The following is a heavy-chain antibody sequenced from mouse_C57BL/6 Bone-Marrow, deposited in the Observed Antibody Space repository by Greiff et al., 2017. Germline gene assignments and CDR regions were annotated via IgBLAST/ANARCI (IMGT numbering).Heavy chain of an antibody. CDR1: GYTFTSYW. Sequence: QVQLQQPGAELVMPGASVKLSCKASGYTFTSYWMHWVKQRPGQGLEWIGEIDPSDSYSNYNQEFKGKATLTVDKSSSTAYMQLSSLTSEDSAVYYCARPVGTSDNFDYGGQGTTLTVSS. CDR2: IDPSDSYS. V-gene: IGHV1-69*01. J-gene: IGHJ2*01. D-gene: IGHD4-1*01. CDR3: ARPVGTSDNFDY.